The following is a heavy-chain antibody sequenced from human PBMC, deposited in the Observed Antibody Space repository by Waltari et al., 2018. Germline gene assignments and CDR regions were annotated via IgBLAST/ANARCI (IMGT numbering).Heavy chain of an antibody. D-gene: IGHD6-19*01. J-gene: IGHJ4*02. CDR3: ASQIRYNSGWIPLDY. CDR1: GFTYSIHW. Sequence: EVQLVESGGDLVQPGGSLRLSCVGSGFTYSIHWMTWVRQVPGKGREWVATIRKDGGVKYYVDSVKGRFTISRDNAKNSLFLQMSSLRVEDTAIYYCASQIRYNSGWIPLDYWGQGTLVTVSS. V-gene: IGHV3-7*01. CDR2: IRKDGGVK.